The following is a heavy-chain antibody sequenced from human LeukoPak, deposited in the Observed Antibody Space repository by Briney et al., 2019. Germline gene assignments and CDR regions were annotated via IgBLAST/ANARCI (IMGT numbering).Heavy chain of an antibody. J-gene: IGHJ4*02. D-gene: IGHD5-12*01. V-gene: IGHV3-20*04. Sequence: GGSLRLSCAASGFTFDDYGMSWVRQAPGKGLEWVSGINWNGGSTGYADSVKGRFTISRDNAKNSLYLHMNSLRAEDTAVYYCARDGNSGYASYYFDYWGQGALVTVSS. CDR2: INWNGGST. CDR3: ARDGNSGYASYYFDY. CDR1: GFTFDDYG.